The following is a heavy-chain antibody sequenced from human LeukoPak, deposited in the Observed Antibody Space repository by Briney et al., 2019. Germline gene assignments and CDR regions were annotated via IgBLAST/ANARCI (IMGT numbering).Heavy chain of an antibody. Sequence: GASVKVSCKASGDTFSSYAFSWVRQAPGQGLEWMGGIIPIFGTANYAQKFQGRVTITADKSTSTAYMELSSLRSEDTAVYYCASLDTAMGDAFDIWGQGTMVTVSS. J-gene: IGHJ3*02. CDR3: ASLDTAMGDAFDI. CDR1: GDTFSSYA. CDR2: IIPIFGTA. V-gene: IGHV1-69*06. D-gene: IGHD5-18*01.